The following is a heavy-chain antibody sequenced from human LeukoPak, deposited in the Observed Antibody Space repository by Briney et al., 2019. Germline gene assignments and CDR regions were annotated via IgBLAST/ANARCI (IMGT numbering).Heavy chain of an antibody. Sequence: GESLKISCKGSGYSFTSYWNGWVRQLPGKGLEGMGSNYPGDSNTKYSPSFQGQVTISADKSISPAYLEWSSLRASDTAMYYCARQRYSGYDINYYYGMDVWGQGTTVTVSS. D-gene: IGHD5-12*01. CDR1: GYSFTSYW. CDR3: ARQRYSGYDINYYYGMDV. V-gene: IGHV5-51*01. J-gene: IGHJ6*02. CDR2: NYPGDSNT.